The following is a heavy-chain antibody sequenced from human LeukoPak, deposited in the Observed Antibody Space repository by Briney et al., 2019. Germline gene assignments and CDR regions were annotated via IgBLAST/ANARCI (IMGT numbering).Heavy chain of an antibody. J-gene: IGHJ4*02. CDR2: ISGSGGTT. V-gene: IGHV3-23*01. D-gene: IGHD2-15*01. Sequence: EGSLRLSCAASGITFSSYAMSWVRQAPGKGLEWVSVISGSGGTTYYADSVKGRFTISRDNSKNTLYLQMSSLRAEDTAVYYCAKKAGSRTDQYPLDYWGQGTLVTVSS. CDR3: AKKAGSRTDQYPLDY. CDR1: GITFSSYA.